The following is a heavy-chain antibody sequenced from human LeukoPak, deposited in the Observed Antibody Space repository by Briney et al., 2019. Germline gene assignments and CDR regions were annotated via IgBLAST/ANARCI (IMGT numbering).Heavy chain of an antibody. D-gene: IGHD5-18*01. CDR2: IWYDGSNK. CDR1: GFMFRSYG. V-gene: IGHV3-33*08. CDR3: ARGRVRGYSYGFGY. Sequence: GGSLRLSCAASGFMFRSYGMHWVRQAPGKRLEWVAVIWYDGSNKYYTDSVKGRFTISRDNSNNTLYLQMNSLRVEDTAVYYCARGRVRGYSYGFGYWGQGSLVTVSS. J-gene: IGHJ4*02.